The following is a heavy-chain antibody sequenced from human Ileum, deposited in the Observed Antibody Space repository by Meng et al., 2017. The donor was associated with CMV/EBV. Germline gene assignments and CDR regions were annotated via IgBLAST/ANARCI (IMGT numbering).Heavy chain of an antibody. V-gene: IGHV1-18*01. D-gene: IGHD3-16*01. CDR3: ARVGGGDYFDH. CDR1: GYTFIDHG. CDR2: ISPYNGNT. J-gene: IGHJ4*02. Sequence: QVPLVKSGPGVTPAGGSGTVSCKSSGYTFIDHGIVWVRQAPGQGLEWMGWISPYNGNTGSAQKVQGRVTMTTDTSTSTAYMELRSLRSDDTAVYYCARVGGGDYFDHWGQGTLVTVSS.